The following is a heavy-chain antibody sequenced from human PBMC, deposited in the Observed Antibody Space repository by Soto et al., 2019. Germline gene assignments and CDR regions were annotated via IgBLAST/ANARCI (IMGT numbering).Heavy chain of an antibody. D-gene: IGHD2-15*01. Sequence: QVQLQQWGAGLLKPSETLSLTCAVSGGSLSNYYWSWIRQPPGKGLEWIGEIYHSGSTNYNPSLKSRVTISVGTSKNQLYLTLSSVTAAATAVSYSTTPKLYFFPSGGSHHVPPGFWGQGTLVTVSS. CDR3: TTPKLYFFPSGGSHHVPPGF. J-gene: IGHJ4*02. CDR2: IYHSGST. V-gene: IGHV4-34*02. CDR1: GGSLSNYY.